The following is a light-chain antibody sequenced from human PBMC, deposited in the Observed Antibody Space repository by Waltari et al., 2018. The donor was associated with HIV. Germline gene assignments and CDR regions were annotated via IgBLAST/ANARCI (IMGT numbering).Light chain of an antibody. V-gene: IGKV3-20*01. CDR3: QQYGSSPPMYT. CDR1: QSVSSSY. Sequence: EIVLPQSPGTLSLSPGERATISCRASQSVSSSYLAWYQQKTGQAPRLLIYGASSRATGIPDRFSGSGSGTDFTLTISRLEPEDFAVYYCQQYGSSPPMYTFGQGTKLEIK. J-gene: IGKJ2*01. CDR2: GAS.